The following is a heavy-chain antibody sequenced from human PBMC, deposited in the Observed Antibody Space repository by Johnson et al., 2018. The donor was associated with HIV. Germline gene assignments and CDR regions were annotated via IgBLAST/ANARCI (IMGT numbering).Heavy chain of an antibody. J-gene: IGHJ3*02. CDR1: GFTFSSYG. D-gene: IGHD4-17*01. V-gene: IGHV3-33*01. Sequence: QVQLVESGGGVVQPGRSLRLSCAASGFTFSSYGMHWVRQAPGKGLEWVAVIWYDGSNKYYADSVKGRFTISRDNSKNTLYLQMNSLRAEDTAVYYCASSFDYGDAFDIWGQGTMVTVSS. CDR2: IWYDGSNK. CDR3: ASSFDYGDAFDI.